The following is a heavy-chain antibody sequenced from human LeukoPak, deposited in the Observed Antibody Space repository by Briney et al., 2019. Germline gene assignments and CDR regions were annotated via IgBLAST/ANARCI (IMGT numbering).Heavy chain of an antibody. V-gene: IGHV4-39*01. Sequence: SETLSLTCTVSGGSISSSSSYWGWIRQPPGKGLEWIGGIYYSGSTYYNPSLKSRVTISVDTSKNQFSLKLSSVTAADTAVYYCARQIESDYDFWSGYYYYYGMDVWGQGTTVTVSS. D-gene: IGHD3-3*01. J-gene: IGHJ6*02. CDR1: GGSISSSSSY. CDR2: IYYSGST. CDR3: ARQIESDYDFWSGYYYYYGMDV.